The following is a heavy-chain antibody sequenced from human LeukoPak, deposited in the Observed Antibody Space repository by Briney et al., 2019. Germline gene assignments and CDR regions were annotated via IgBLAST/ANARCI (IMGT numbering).Heavy chain of an antibody. D-gene: IGHD3-3*02. CDR3: AAHFWSGHYDY. V-gene: IGHV1-58*02. J-gene: IGHJ4*02. Sequence: GSSVKVSCKASGFTFTSSAMQWVRQARGQRLEWIGWIVVGSGNTNYAQKFQGRVTMTRDTSTSTVYMELSSLRSEDTAVYYCAAHFWSGHYDYWGQGTLVTVSS. CDR1: GFTFTSSA. CDR2: IVVGSGNT.